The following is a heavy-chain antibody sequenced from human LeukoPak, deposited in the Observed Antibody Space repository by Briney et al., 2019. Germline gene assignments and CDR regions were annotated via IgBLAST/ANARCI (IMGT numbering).Heavy chain of an antibody. CDR2: INTNTGNP. CDR1: GYTFTGYC. J-gene: IGHJ6*03. D-gene: IGHD2/OR15-2a*01. V-gene: IGHV7-4-1*02. CDR3: ARLGNPVYYYYMDV. Sequence: GASVKVSCKSSGYTFTGYCIHWVRQAPGQGLEWMGWINTNTGNPTYAHGFTGRFVFSLDTSFSTAFLQISSLKAEDTAVYYCARLGNPVYYYYMDVWGKGTTVIVSS.